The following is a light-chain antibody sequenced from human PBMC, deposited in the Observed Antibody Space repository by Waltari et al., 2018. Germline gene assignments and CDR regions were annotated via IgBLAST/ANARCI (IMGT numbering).Light chain of an antibody. CDR1: SSAVGTYNL. J-gene: IGLJ2*01. CDR2: EVT. CDR3: FSYAGANSNVV. V-gene: IGLV2-23*02. Sequence: QSALTQLASVSGSPGQAITISCSGTSSAVGTYNLVSWYQQLPGKAPKLMINEVTNRRSGVSNRMVSSKSGNAASLTFSGLQAEYEADYFCFSYAGANSNVVFGEATKVTVL.